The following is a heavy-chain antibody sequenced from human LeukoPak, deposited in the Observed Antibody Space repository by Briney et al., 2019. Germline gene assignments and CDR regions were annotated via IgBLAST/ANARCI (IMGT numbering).Heavy chain of an antibody. J-gene: IGHJ4*02. D-gene: IGHD1-26*01. CDR2: IKSKTDGGTT. V-gene: IGHV3-15*01. CDR1: GGSISSYY. CDR3: TSRRDSARYFDY. Sequence: ETLSLTCTVSGGSISSYYWSWIRQPPGKGLEWVGRIKSKTDGGTTDYAAPVKGRFTISRDDSKNTLYLQMNSLKTEDTAVYYCTSRRDSARYFDYWGQGTLVTVSS.